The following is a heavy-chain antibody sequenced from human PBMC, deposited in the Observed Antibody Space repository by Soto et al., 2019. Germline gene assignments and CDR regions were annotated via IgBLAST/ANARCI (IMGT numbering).Heavy chain of an antibody. CDR3: ARDLKSEHYDILTGYHRAPGAYFDY. D-gene: IGHD3-9*01. CDR1: GGTFSSYA. Sequence: SVKVSCKASGGTFSSYAISWVRQAPGQGLEWMGGIIPIFGTANYAQRFQGRVTITADESTSAAYMELSSLRSEDTAVYYCARDLKSEHYDILTGYHRAPGAYFDYWGQGTMATVSS. J-gene: IGHJ4*02. CDR2: IIPIFGTA. V-gene: IGHV1-69*13.